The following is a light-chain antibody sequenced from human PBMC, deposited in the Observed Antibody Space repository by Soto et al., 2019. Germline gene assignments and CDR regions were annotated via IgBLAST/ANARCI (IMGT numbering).Light chain of an antibody. J-gene: IGKJ1*01. CDR2: GAS. V-gene: IGKV3-15*01. Sequence: EIVMTQSPATLSVSPGERATLSCRASQSVNSHLAWYQQKPGQAPRLLIYGASTGATGIPARFSGSGSGTEFTLTISSLQSEDFAVYYCQQYNDWPLTFGQGSKVEIK. CDR3: QQYNDWPLT. CDR1: QSVNSH.